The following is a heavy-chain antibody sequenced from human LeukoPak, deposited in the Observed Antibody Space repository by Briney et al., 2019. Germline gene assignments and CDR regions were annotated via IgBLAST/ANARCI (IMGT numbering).Heavy chain of an antibody. CDR2: ISYDGSNK. J-gene: IGHJ3*02. V-gene: IGHV3-30-3*01. CDR3: ARDACPYGLCAFDI. D-gene: IGHD2-21*01. Sequence: GGSLRLSCAASGFTFSSYAMHWVRQAPGKGLEWVAVISYDGSNKYYADSVKGRFTISRDNSKNTLYLQMNSLRAEDTAVYYCARDACPYGLCAFDIWGQGTMVTVSS. CDR1: GFTFSSYA.